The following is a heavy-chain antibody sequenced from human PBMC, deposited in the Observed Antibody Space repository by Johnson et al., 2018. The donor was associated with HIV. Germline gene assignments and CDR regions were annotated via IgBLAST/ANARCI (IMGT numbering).Heavy chain of an antibody. CDR2: ISNDGSNK. J-gene: IGHJ3*01. V-gene: IGHV3-30-3*01. Sequence: QVQLVESGGGLVQPGGSLRLSCAASGFTFSIYWMTWVRQAPGKGLEWVAFISNDGSNKYYADSVKGRFTISRDNSKNTMYLQMNSLRAEDTAVYYCAREDSSGYFDGFDVWGQGTMVTVSS. CDR1: GFTFSIYW. D-gene: IGHD3-22*01. CDR3: AREDSSGYFDGFDV.